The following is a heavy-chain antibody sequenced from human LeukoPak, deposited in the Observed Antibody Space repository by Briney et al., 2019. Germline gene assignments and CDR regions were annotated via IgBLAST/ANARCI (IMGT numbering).Heavy chain of an antibody. D-gene: IGHD2-15*01. CDR1: GFTFSNYA. CDR2: ISGSGAYS. CDR3: ARVLRYCSGGNCYSGGLGYMDV. J-gene: IGHJ6*03. Sequence: GGSLRLSCAASGFTFSNYAMSWVRQAPGKGLEWVSGISGSGAYSYYADSVKGRFTISRDNSKNTLYVQMNSLRAADTAVYYCARVLRYCSGGNCYSGGLGYMDVWGKGTTVTISS. V-gene: IGHV3-23*01.